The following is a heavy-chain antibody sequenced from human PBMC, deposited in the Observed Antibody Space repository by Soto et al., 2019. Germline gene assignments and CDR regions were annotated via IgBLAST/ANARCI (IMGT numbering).Heavy chain of an antibody. V-gene: IGHV1-69*12. CDR2: IIPIFGTA. Sequence: QVQLVQSGAEVKKPGSSVKVSCKASGGTFSSYGISWVRQAPGQGLEWMGGIIPIFGTANYAQKFQGRVTIXAXEAXSTAYMELSSLRSEDTAVHYCARGEAARYYHGMDVWGQGTTVTVSS. CDR1: GGTFSSYG. D-gene: IGHD6-13*01. CDR3: ARGEAARYYHGMDV. J-gene: IGHJ6*02.